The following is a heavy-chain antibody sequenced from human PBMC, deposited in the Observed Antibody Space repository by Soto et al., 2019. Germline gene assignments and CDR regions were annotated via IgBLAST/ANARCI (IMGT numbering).Heavy chain of an antibody. V-gene: IGHV3-48*01. CDR1: VFTFSSYS. D-gene: IGHD2-2*01. CDR2: ISSSSSTI. J-gene: IGHJ6*03. CDR3: ARVRRGYCSSTSCYYYMDV. Sequence: ESGGGLVQPGGSLRLSCAASVFTFSSYSMNWVRQAPGKGLEWVSYISSSSSTIYYADSVKGRFTISRDNAKNSLYLQMNSLRAEDTAVYYCARVRRGYCSSTSCYYYMDVWGKGTTVTVSS.